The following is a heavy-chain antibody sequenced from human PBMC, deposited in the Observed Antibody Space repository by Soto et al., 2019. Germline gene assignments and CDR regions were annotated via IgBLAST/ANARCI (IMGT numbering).Heavy chain of an antibody. J-gene: IGHJ6*02. CDR1: GGSISSSSYY. D-gene: IGHD6-6*01. CDR3: ARTDSEYSSPGYYYGMDV. CDR2: IYYSGST. V-gene: IGHV4-39*01. Sequence: SETLSLTCTVPGGSISSSSYYWGWIRQPPGKGLEWIGSIYYSGSTYYNPSLKSRVTISVDTSKNQFSLKLSSVTAADTAVYYCARTDSEYSSPGYYYGMDVWGQGTTVTVSS.